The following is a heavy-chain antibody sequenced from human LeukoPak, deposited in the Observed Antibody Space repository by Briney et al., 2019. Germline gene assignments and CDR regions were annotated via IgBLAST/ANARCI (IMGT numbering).Heavy chain of an antibody. CDR1: GGSISRSPYY. J-gene: IGHJ5*02. Sequence: SETLSLTCTVSGGSISRSPYYWGWLRQPPGKGLEWIGSIYYDGTTYYSPSLKSRVAISVDTSKNQFSLKLNSVTAADTAVYYCAPQGGSSSWFDPWGQGTLATVSS. V-gene: IGHV4-39*01. CDR2: IYYDGTT. D-gene: IGHD6-6*01. CDR3: APQGGSSSWFDP.